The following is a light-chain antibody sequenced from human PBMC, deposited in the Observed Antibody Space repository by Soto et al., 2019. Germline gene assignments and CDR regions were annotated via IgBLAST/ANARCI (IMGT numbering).Light chain of an antibody. CDR1: HNIERW. CDR2: DAT. Sequence: IQMTQSPSTLSASVGYRVTITCRASHNIERWMAWYQEKRGRAPSLLIFDATTLHSGVPSRFSGGGSGTEFTLTINGLRPDDFATYYCQQFATSSTFGQGTTVEIK. J-gene: IGKJ1*01. CDR3: QQFATSST. V-gene: IGKV1-5*01.